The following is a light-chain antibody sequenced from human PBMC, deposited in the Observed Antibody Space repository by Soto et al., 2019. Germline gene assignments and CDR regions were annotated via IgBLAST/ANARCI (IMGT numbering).Light chain of an antibody. Sequence: QAVVTQPPSVSAAPGQKVTISCSGSNSNIGNNDVSWYQQLPGTAPKLLIYDNDKRPSGIPDRFSGSKSGTSGTLGITGLQTEDEADYYCGTWDNSLSAVVFGAGTKLTVL. V-gene: IGLV1-51*01. CDR2: DND. CDR1: NSNIGNND. CDR3: GTWDNSLSAVV. J-gene: IGLJ2*01.